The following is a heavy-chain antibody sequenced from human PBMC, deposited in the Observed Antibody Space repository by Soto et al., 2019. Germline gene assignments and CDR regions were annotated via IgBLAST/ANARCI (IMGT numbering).Heavy chain of an antibody. Sequence: RSRRLSCAASRXTFSSYWRSCVRQAPGKGLEWVSSISGSGGSTYYADSVKGRFTISGDNSKKTLYLQMNSLRAEDTAVYYCANMGQLPPPVYYFDYWGRGTLCTVSS. CDR2: ISGSGGST. D-gene: IGHD2-2*01. CDR1: RXTFSSYW. J-gene: IGHJ4*02. V-gene: IGHV3-23*01. CDR3: ANMGQLPPPVYYFDY.